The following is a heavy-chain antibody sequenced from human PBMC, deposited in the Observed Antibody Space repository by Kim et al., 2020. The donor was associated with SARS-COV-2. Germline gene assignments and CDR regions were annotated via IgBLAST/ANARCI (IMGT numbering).Heavy chain of an antibody. J-gene: IGHJ4*02. Sequence: ASVKVSCKTSGYTFTRDSIHGVRQAPGQGLEWMGAIDCGDGYTKYSEKFQGRVTFTRDTSASTAYMELSGLRSEDSAVFYCLGGYYFDYWGQGTPVTVSS. V-gene: IGHV1-3*01. CDR2: IDCGDGYT. CDR1: GYTFTRDS. CDR3: LGGYYFDY. D-gene: IGHD2-15*01.